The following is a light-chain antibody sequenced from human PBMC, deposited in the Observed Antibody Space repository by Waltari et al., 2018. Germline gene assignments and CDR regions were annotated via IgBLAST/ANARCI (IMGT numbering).Light chain of an antibody. CDR1: KLGDKY. CDR2: QDN. V-gene: IGLV3-1*01. J-gene: IGLJ2*01. CDR3: QTWDSGTVL. Sequence: SYELIQPASVSVSPGQTASITCSGDKLGDKYACWFQQKPGQSPILVIYQDNKRPSGSPERCSGSNSGDTSTLTISGTQPMDEADYYCQTWDSGTVLFGGGTELTVL.